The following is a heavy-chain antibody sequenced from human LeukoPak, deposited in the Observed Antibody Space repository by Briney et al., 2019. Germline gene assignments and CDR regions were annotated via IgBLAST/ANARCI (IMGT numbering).Heavy chain of an antibody. Sequence: SETLSLTCTVSGGSISSYYWSWIRQPPGKGLEWIGYIYYSGSTNYNPSLKSRVTISVDTSKNQFSLKLSSVTAADTAVYYCAGSSGTGGFDYWGQGTLVTVSS. J-gene: IGHJ4*02. CDR2: IYYSGST. CDR3: AGSSGTGGFDY. CDR1: GGSISSYY. V-gene: IGHV4-59*01. D-gene: IGHD3-22*01.